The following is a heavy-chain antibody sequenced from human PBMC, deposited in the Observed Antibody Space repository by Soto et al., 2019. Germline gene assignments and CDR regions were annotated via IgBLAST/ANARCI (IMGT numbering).Heavy chain of an antibody. D-gene: IGHD3-16*01. V-gene: IGHV4-31*03. CDR3: AREGALGNFEY. CDR2: IYHIGTT. CDR1: GASFSRGGYY. J-gene: IGHJ4*02. Sequence: QVQLQESGPGLVKPSETLSLTCTVSGASFSRGGYYWSWIRQHPGKGLEWVGYIYHIGTTSYNPSLKSRVFISLDTSKNQFSLKLRSVTAADTAVYYCAREGALGNFEYWGQGTLVTVSS.